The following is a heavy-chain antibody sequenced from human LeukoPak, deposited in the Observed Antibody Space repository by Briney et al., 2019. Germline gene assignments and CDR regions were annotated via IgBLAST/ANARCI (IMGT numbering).Heavy chain of an antibody. Sequence: GGSLRLSCVASGFTFSSYWMSWVRQAPGKGLEWVANIKQDRSEKYYVDSVKGRFTISRDNAKNPLYLEMNSLRAEDTAVYYCARDRFSYYYGSGSYSYYFDNWGQGTLVTVSS. CDR3: ARDRFSYYYGSGSYSYYFDN. CDR1: GFTFSSYW. D-gene: IGHD3-10*01. V-gene: IGHV3-7*01. CDR2: IKQDRSEK. J-gene: IGHJ4*02.